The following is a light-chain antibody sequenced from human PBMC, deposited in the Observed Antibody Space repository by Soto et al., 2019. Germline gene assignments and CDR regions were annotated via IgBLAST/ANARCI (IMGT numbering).Light chain of an antibody. CDR3: TSFTTICSWV. CDR2: EVS. Sequence: QSALTQPASVSGSPGQSITISCTGTSSDVGGYNYVSWFQQHPGKAPKLKIYEVSKRPSGVSNRFSGSKSGNTASLTISELQAEDEADYYCTSFTTICSWVFGGVTKLTFL. CDR1: SSDVGGYNY. V-gene: IGLV2-14*01. J-gene: IGLJ3*02.